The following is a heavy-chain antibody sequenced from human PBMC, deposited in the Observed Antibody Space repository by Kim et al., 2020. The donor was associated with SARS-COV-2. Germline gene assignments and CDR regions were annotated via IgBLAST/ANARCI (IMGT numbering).Heavy chain of an antibody. CDR2: IIPIFGTA. V-gene: IGHV1-69*13. CDR3: ARALAYCGGDCYRFDY. Sequence: SVKVSCKASGGTFSSYAISWVRQAPGQGLEWMGGIIPIFGTANYAQKFQGRVTITADESTSTAYMELSSLRSEDTAVYYCARALAYCGGDCYRFDYWGQGTLVTVSS. CDR1: GGTFSSYA. D-gene: IGHD2-21*02. J-gene: IGHJ4*02.